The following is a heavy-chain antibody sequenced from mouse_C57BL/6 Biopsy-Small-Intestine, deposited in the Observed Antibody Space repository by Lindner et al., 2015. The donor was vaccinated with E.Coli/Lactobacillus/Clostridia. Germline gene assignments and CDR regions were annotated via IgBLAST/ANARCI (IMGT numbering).Heavy chain of an antibody. D-gene: IGHD2-4*01. V-gene: IGHV2-9*01. CDR1: GFSLTSYG. Sequence: VQLQESGPGLVAPSQSLSITCTVSGFSLTSYGIDWVRQPPRKGSGSGWEVIWGGGNTNYNSALMSRLSISKDNSKSQVFLKMNSLQTDDTAMYYCAKHRGYDYDVGGWYFDVWGTGTTVIVSS. CDR2: IWGGGNT. J-gene: IGHJ1*03. CDR3: AKHRGYDYDVGGWYFDV.